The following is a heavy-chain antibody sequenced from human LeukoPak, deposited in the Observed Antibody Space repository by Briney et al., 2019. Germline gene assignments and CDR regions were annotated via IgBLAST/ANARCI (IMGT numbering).Heavy chain of an antibody. CDR3: ARFGRITVIRGIIDFDS. V-gene: IGHV3-23*01. Sequence: GGSLRLSCAASGFTFITYAMTWVRQAPGKGLEWVSAISNSGDRTYYAASVKGRFTISRDNSKNTLYLQMSSLRAEDTAVYYCARFGRITVIRGIIDFDSWGQGTLVTVSS. CDR1: GFTFITYA. D-gene: IGHD3-10*01. CDR2: ISNSGDRT. J-gene: IGHJ4*02.